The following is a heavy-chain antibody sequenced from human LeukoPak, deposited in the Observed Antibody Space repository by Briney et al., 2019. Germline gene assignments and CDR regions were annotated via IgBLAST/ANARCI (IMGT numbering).Heavy chain of an antibody. CDR2: ISSSSSYI. Sequence: GRSLRLSCTGSGLMFDDYSISWVRQAPGKGLEWVSSISSSSSYIYYADSVKGRFTISRDNAKNSLYLQMNSLRAEDTAVYYCARDWEGFDYWGQGTLVTVSS. CDR3: ARDWEGFDY. CDR1: GLMFDDYS. J-gene: IGHJ4*02. D-gene: IGHD1-26*01. V-gene: IGHV3-21*01.